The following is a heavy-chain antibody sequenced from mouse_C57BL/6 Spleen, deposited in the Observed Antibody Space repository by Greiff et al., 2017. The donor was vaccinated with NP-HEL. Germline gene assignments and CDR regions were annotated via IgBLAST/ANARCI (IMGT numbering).Heavy chain of an antibody. CDR3: ARGGATTVVARCWYFDV. V-gene: IGHV5-4*01. CDR2: ISDGGSYT. CDR1: GFTFSSYA. Sequence: EVQRVESGGGLVKPGGSLKLSCAASGFTFSSYAMSWVRQTPEKRLEWVATISDGGSYTYYPDNVKGRFTISRDNAKNNLYLQMSHLKSEDTAMYYCARGGATTVVARCWYFDVWGTGTTVTVSS. D-gene: IGHD1-1*01. J-gene: IGHJ1*03.